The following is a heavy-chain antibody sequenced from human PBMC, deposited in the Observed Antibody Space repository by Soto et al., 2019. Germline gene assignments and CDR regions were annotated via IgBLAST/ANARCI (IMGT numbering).Heavy chain of an antibody. J-gene: IGHJ6*03. V-gene: IGHV3-23*01. CDR3: AKDLTPHDYGDLYSYYMDV. CDR1: GFTFSSYA. Sequence: EVQLLESGGGLVQPGGSLRLSCAASGFTFSSYAMSWVRQAPGKGLEWVSAISGSGGSTYYADSVKGRFTISRDNSKNTLYLQMNSLRAEDTAVYYCAKDLTPHDYGDLYSYYMDVWGKGTTVTVSS. D-gene: IGHD4-17*01. CDR2: ISGSGGST.